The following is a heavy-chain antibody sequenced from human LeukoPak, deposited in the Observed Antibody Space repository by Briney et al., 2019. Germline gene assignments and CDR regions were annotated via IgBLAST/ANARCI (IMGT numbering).Heavy chain of an antibody. D-gene: IGHD2/OR15-2a*01. V-gene: IGHV1-8*01. J-gene: IGHJ6*02. Sequence: ASVKVSCKASGYTFTSYQIYWVRLATGQRLEWMGWMNPNSGNSAYAQKFQGRVTMTRDTSISTAYMELSSLRSEDTAVYYCATTTKVPSSMEYYYYYGMDVWGQGTTVTVSS. CDR3: ATTTKVPSSMEYYYYYGMDV. CDR2: MNPNSGNS. CDR1: GYTFTSYQ.